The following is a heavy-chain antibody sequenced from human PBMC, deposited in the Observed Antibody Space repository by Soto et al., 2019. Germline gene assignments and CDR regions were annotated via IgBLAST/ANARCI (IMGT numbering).Heavy chain of an antibody. Sequence: GGSLRLSCAASGFTFSSYGMHWVRQAPGKGLEWVAVIWYDGSNKYYADSVKGRFTISRDNSKNTLYLQMNSLRAEDTAVYYCARDSEAGDYGPLDYWGQGTLVTVSS. V-gene: IGHV3-33*01. CDR1: GFTFSSYG. CDR3: ARDSEAGDYGPLDY. J-gene: IGHJ4*02. CDR2: IWYDGSNK. D-gene: IGHD4-17*01.